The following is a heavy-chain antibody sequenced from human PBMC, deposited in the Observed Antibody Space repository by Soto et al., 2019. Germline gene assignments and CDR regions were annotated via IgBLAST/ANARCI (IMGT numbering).Heavy chain of an antibody. Sequence: QVQLQQWGAGHLKPSETLSLTCAVSAGSFSGFDWTRIRQSPGRGLEWVGDVNHRGGTRYTSSLQGRLTLSVDTSTNQFSLKLRSVVAAAMAVYYCARGLRSGYDYASFDIWSQGTQVTVSS. D-gene: IGHD3-22*01. J-gene: IGHJ3*02. CDR1: AGSFSGFD. V-gene: IGHV4-34*02. CDR3: ARGLRSGYDYASFDI. CDR2: VNHRGGT.